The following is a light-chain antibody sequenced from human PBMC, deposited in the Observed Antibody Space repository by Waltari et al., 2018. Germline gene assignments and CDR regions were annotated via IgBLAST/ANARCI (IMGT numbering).Light chain of an antibody. CDR3: SSYTSSST. CDR2: DVS. J-gene: IGLJ2*01. CDR1: SSDIGGHNY. Sequence: QSALTQPASVSGSPGQSITISCTGTSSDIGGHNYVSWYQQHPGTAPKLMIYDVSKRPSGVSNRFAASKSGNTASLTIAGLQAEDEADYYCSSYTSSSTFGGGTKLTVL. V-gene: IGLV2-14*01.